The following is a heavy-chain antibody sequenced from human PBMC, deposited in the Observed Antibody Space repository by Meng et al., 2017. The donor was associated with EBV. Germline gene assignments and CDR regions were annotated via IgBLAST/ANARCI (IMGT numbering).Heavy chain of an antibody. V-gene: IGHV1-69*01. CDR1: GGTFSSYA. D-gene: IGHD3-10*01. CDR3: ARSKSITMVQGVIIWAG. Sequence: QVQLVQSGAEVKKPGSSVKVSCKASGGTFSSYAISWVRQAPGQGLEWMGGIIPIFGTANYAQKFQGRVTITADESTSTAYMELSSLRSEDTAVYYCARSKSITMVQGVIIWAGWDQGPLVTVSS. J-gene: IGHJ4*02. CDR2: IIPIFGTA.